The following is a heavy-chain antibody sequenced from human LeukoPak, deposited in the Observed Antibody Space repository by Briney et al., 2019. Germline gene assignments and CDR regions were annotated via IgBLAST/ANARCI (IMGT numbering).Heavy chain of an antibody. CDR1: GFTFTDYY. Sequence: GGSLRLSCAASGFTFTDYYMSWIRQAPGKGLEWVAVISYDGSNKYYADSVKGRFTISRDNSKNTLYLQMNSLRAEDTAVYYCARVGWPWASNYGMDVWGQGTTVTVSS. D-gene: IGHD6-19*01. CDR3: ARVGWPWASNYGMDV. CDR2: ISYDGSNK. V-gene: IGHV3-30-3*01. J-gene: IGHJ6*02.